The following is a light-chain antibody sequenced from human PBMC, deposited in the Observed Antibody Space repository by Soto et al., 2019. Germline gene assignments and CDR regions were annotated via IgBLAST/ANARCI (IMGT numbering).Light chain of an antibody. CDR2: GNS. Sequence: QSVLTQPHSVSGAPVQRVTISCTGSSSNIGAGYDVHWYQQLPGTAPKLLIYGNSNRPSGVPDRFSGSKSGTSASLAITGLQAEDEADYYCQSYDSSMSGNYVFGTGTKVTVL. CDR3: QSYDSSMSGNYV. J-gene: IGLJ1*01. V-gene: IGLV1-40*01. CDR1: SSNIGAGYD.